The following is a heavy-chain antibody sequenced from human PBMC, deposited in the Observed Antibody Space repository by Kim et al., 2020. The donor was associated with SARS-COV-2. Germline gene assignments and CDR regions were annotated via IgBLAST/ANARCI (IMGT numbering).Heavy chain of an antibody. CDR1: GFTFSSHC. Sequence: GGSLRLSCAVSGFTFSSHCMDWVRQAPGKGLVWVSRIRSDGTRINYADSVKGRFTISRDNVKNTVYLLMNSLRVEDTALDYCVLLSGDAGGHCGQRTLVT. D-gene: IGHD7-27*01. V-gene: IGHV3-74*01. CDR3: VLLSGDAGGH. CDR2: IRSDGTRI. J-gene: IGHJ4*02.